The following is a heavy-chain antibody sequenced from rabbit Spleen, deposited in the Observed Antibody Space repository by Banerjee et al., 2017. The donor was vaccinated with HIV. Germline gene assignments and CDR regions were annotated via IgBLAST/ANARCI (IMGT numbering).Heavy chain of an antibody. CDR3: ARGAYDGPIGYYDGYYFIL. CDR2: IDPVFGIT. V-gene: IGHV1S7*01. J-gene: IGHJ4*01. D-gene: IGHD1-1*01. Sequence: HLKESGGGLVQPGGSLKLSCKASGFTLSSYYMNWVRQAPGKGLEWIGYIDPVFGITYYASWVNGRFSISRENAQNTVFLQMTSLTAADTATYFCARGAYDGPIGYYDGYYFILWGQGTLVTVS. CDR1: GFTLSSYY.